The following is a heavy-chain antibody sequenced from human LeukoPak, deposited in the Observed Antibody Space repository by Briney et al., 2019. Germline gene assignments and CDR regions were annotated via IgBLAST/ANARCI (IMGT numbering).Heavy chain of an antibody. CDR3: AKGMYYYDSSGYIIFDY. V-gene: IGHV3-23*01. D-gene: IGHD3-22*01. Sequence: GGSLRLSCAASGFTFSSYAMSWVRQAPGKGLEWVSGISGSGGSTYYADSVKGRFTISRDNSKNTLYLQMNSLRAEDTAVYYCAKGMYYYDSSGYIIFDYWGRGTLVTVSS. CDR1: GFTFSSYA. J-gene: IGHJ4*02. CDR2: ISGSGGST.